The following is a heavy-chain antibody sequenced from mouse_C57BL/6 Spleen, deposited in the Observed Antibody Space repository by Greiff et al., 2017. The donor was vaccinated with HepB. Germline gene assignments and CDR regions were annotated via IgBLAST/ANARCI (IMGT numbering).Heavy chain of an antibody. J-gene: IGHJ4*01. CDR3: ARELIYDGYYGAMDY. V-gene: IGHV1-72*01. D-gene: IGHD2-3*01. CDR2: IDPISGGT. CDR1: GYTFTSYW. Sequence: QVQLQQPGAELVKPGASVKLSCKASGYTFTSYWMHWVKQRPGRGFEWIGRIDPISGGTKYNEKFKSKATLTVDKPSSTAYMQLSSLTPDDYAVYYWARELIYDGYYGAMDYWGQGTSVTVSS.